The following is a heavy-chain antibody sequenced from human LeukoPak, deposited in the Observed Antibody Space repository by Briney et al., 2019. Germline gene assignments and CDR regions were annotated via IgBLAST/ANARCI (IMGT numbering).Heavy chain of an antibody. CDR3: ARGGSGSYRLDY. J-gene: IGHJ4*02. Sequence: ATLKVSCKASGNTFTTYDINWVRQATGQGLEWMGWMNPNSGNTGYAQKFQGRVTMTRNTSISTAYMELSSLRSEDTAVYYCARGGSGSYRLDYWGQGTLVTVSS. D-gene: IGHD3-10*01. CDR2: MNPNSGNT. V-gene: IGHV1-8*01. CDR1: GNTFTTYD.